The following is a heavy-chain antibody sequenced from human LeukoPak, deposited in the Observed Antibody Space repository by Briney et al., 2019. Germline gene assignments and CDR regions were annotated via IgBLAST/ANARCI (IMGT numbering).Heavy chain of an antibody. V-gene: IGHV4-39*01. CDR2: IYYRGST. D-gene: IGHD3-10*01. J-gene: IGHJ5*02. Sequence: PSETLSLTCTVSGGSISSSTYYWGWIRQPPGRGLEWIETIYYRGSTYYNPSLKSRVTISVDTSNNQFSLRLSSVTAADTAVYYCAILGTGSSWGQGTLVTVSS. CDR3: AILGTGSS. CDR1: GGSISSSTYY.